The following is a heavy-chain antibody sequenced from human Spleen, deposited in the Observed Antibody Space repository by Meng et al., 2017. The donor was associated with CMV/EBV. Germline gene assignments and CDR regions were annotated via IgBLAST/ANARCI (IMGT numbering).Heavy chain of an antibody. V-gene: IGHV1-18*01. D-gene: IGHD3-22*01. Sequence: ASVKVSCKASGYTFTSYGISWVRQAPGQGLEWMGWISAYNGNTNYAQKLQGRVTMTTDTSTSTAYMELRSLRSDDTAVYYCARGWGDPIILKVDIIPPTAFDIWGQGTKVTVSS. J-gene: IGHJ3*02. CDR2: ISAYNGNT. CDR3: ARGWGDPIILKVDIIPPTAFDI. CDR1: GYTFTSYG.